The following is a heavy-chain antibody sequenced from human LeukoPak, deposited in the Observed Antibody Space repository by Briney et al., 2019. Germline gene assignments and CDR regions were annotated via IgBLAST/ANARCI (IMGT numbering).Heavy chain of an antibody. CDR1: GGTFSSYA. D-gene: IGHD3-3*01. Sequence: KVSCKASGGTFSSYAISWVRQAPGQGLEWMGGIIPIFGTANYAQKFQGRVTITADESTSTAYMELSSLRSEDTAVYHCARDSDDFWSGYYTPQFDYWGQGTLVTVSS. V-gene: IGHV1-69*01. J-gene: IGHJ4*02. CDR3: ARDSDDFWSGYYTPQFDY. CDR2: IIPIFGTA.